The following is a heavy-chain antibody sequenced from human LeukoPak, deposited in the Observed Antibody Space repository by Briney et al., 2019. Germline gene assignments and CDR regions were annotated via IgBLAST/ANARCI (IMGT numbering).Heavy chain of an antibody. V-gene: IGHV3-21*01. Sequence: PGGSLRLSCAASGFTFSSYSMNWVRQAPGKGLEWVSSISSSSSYIYYADSVKGRFTISRDNAKNSLYLQMNSLRAEDTAVYYCAREQYYYDSSGYNFDYWGQGTPVTVSS. J-gene: IGHJ4*02. D-gene: IGHD3-22*01. CDR3: AREQYYYDSSGYNFDY. CDR1: GFTFSSYS. CDR2: ISSSSSYI.